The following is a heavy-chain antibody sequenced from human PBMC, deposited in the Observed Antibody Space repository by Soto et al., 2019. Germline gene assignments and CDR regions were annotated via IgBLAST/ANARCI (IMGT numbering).Heavy chain of an antibody. Sequence: QVQLQQWGAGLLKPSETLSLTCTIYGGSFSSYYWSWIRQPPGKGLEWIGEINDSGSTNYNPALKSRVTISVHTSKNQFSLRLSSVTAAHTAVYYCASIKWLRSVLPVDYWGQGTLVTVSS. CDR3: ASIKWLRSVLPVDY. V-gene: IGHV4-34*01. D-gene: IGHD5-12*01. CDR2: INDSGST. J-gene: IGHJ4*02. CDR1: GGSFSSYY.